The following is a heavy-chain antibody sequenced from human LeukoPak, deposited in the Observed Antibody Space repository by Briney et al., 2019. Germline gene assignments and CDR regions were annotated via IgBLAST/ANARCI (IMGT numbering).Heavy chain of an antibody. D-gene: IGHD5-12*01. CDR1: GYTFTGYY. CDR3: ARFKEVRVATTNWFDP. Sequence: ASVKVSCKASGYTFTGYYMHWVRQAPGQGLEWMGWINPNSGGTNYAQKFQGRVTMTRDTSISTAYMELSRLRSDDTAVYYCARFKEVRVATTNWFDPWGQGTLVTVSS. V-gene: IGHV1-2*02. J-gene: IGHJ5*02. CDR2: INPNSGGT.